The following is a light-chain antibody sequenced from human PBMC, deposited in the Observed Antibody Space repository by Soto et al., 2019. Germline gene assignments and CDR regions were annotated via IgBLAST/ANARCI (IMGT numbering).Light chain of an antibody. CDR3: QQYNSYLYT. J-gene: IGKJ2*01. CDR1: ESVSSN. V-gene: IGKV3D-15*01. Sequence: EIVMTQSPGTLSVSPGERATLSCGASESVSSNLAWYQQKPGQAPRLLIYGASTRATGIPARFSGSGSGTEFTLTISSLQSEDFATYYCQQYNSYLYTFGQGTKVDIK. CDR2: GAS.